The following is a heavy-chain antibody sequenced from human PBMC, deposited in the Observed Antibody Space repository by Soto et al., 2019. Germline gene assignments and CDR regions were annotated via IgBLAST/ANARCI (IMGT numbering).Heavy chain of an antibody. CDR3: ARVVIKTRYYYYYCMDV. CDR2: IIPIFGTA. J-gene: IGHJ6*02. CDR1: GGTFSSYA. Sequence: QVQLVQSGAEVKMPGSSVKVSCKASGGTFSSYAISWVRQAPGQGLEWMGGIIPIFGTANYAQKFQGRVTITADKSTSTAYMELSSLRSEDTAVYYCARVVIKTRYYYYYCMDVWGQGTTVTVSS. V-gene: IGHV1-69*06. D-gene: IGHD3-22*01.